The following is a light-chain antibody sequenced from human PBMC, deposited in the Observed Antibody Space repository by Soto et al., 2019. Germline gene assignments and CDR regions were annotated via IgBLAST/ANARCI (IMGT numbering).Light chain of an antibody. V-gene: IGKV3-15*01. CDR2: GAS. CDR3: QQYNNWPPWT. J-gene: IGKJ1*01. CDR1: HTLTNI. Sequence: EIVLTQSPGTLSLSPGERVTLSCRASHTLTNISLAWYQQQPGQAARLLINGASTRAASSPARFSGSGSGTEFTLTISSLQSEDFVVYYCQQYNNWPPWTFGQGTKVDIK.